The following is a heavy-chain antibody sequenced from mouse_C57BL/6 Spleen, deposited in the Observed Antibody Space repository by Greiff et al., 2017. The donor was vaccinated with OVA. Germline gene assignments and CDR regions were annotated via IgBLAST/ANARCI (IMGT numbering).Heavy chain of an antibody. Sequence: EVQLQESGAELVRPGASVKLSCTASGFNIKDDYMHWVKQRPEQGLEWIGWIDPENGDTEYASKFQGKATITADTSSNTAYLQLSSLTSEDTAVYYCTVPTKGLWGQGTTLTVSS. CDR2: IDPENGDT. J-gene: IGHJ2*01. D-gene: IGHD2-10*01. V-gene: IGHV14-4*01. CDR1: GFNIKDDY. CDR3: TVPTKGL.